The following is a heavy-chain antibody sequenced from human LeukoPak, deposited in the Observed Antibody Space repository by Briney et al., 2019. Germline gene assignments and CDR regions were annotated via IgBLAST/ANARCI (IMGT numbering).Heavy chain of an antibody. CDR3: ARVGTELRYFDWFDGLDY. J-gene: IGHJ4*02. D-gene: IGHD3-9*01. CDR2: IYYSGST. Sequence: SETLSLTCTVSGGSISSYYWSWIRQPPGKGLEWIGYIYYSGSTNYNPSLKSRVTISVDTSKNQFSLKLSSVTAADTAVYYCARVGTELRYFDWFDGLDYWGQGTLVTVSS. CDR1: GGSISSYY. V-gene: IGHV4-59*01.